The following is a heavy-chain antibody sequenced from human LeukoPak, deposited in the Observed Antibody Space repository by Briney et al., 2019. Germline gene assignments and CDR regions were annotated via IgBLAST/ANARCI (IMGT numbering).Heavy chain of an antibody. CDR3: ARQKCTSTSCLTKNAFDI. J-gene: IGHJ3*02. Sequence: SETLSLTCTVSGSISGYYWSWIRQPPGKGLEWIGYIYTSGSTNYNPSLESRVTISVDTSKNQFSLDLSSVTAADTAVYYCARQKCTSTSCLTKNAFDIWGQGTMVTVSS. CDR2: IYTSGST. CDR1: GSISGYY. D-gene: IGHD2-2*01. V-gene: IGHV4-4*09.